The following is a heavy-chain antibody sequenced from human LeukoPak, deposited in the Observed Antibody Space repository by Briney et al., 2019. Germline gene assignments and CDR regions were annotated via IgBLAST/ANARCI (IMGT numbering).Heavy chain of an antibody. CDR2: IYYSGSA. V-gene: IGHV4-59*01. Sequence: SETLSLTCTVSGGSITGDYWSWIRQPPGKGLEWIGLIYYSGSANYNPSLKSRVTISVDTSKNQLSLKLSSVTAADSAVYYCARGRSYDVDNWGQGTLVTVSS. CDR3: ARGRSYDVDN. J-gene: IGHJ4*02. CDR1: GGSITGDY. D-gene: IGHD5-12*01.